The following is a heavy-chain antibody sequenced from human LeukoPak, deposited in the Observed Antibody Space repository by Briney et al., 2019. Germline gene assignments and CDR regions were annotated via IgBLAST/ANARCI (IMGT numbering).Heavy chain of an antibody. Sequence: GESLRLSCAASGFTFSGFWMSWVRQAPGKGLEWVANINQDGSGKYYVDSVKGRLTISRDNAKNSLYLQMNSLGAEDTPMYYCARDGRTWATGSYWGQGTLVTVSS. CDR1: GFTFSGFW. D-gene: IGHD1-14*01. CDR3: ARDGRTWATGSY. V-gene: IGHV3-7*01. J-gene: IGHJ4*02. CDR2: INQDGSGK.